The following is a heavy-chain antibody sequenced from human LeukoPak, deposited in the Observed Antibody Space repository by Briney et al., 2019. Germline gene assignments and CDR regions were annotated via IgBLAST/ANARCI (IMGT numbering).Heavy chain of an antibody. CDR2: ISASGDST. J-gene: IGHJ4*02. V-gene: IGHV3-23*01. CDR3: AKNRAVAAGSLTW. CDR1: GFTFSSYA. D-gene: IGHD6-19*01. Sequence: PGGSLRLSCAASGFTFSSYAMTWVRQAPGKGLEWLPIISASGDSTHYADSVKGRFTISRDYSKDTLYLQMNGLRAEDTAVYYCAKNRAVAAGSLTWWGQGTLVTVSS.